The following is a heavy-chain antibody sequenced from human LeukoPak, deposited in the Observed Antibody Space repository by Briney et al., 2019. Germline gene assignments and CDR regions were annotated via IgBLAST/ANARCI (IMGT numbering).Heavy chain of an antibody. Sequence: SETPSHPCTVAGGSIRSRSDYWGWIRKPPGKGLEWIGSIYYSGSTYYNPSLKSRVTISVDTSKNQFSLKLSSVTAADTAVYYCARRLGYCSSTSCYSNWFDPWGQGTLVTVSS. D-gene: IGHD2-2*01. J-gene: IGHJ5*02. CDR1: GGSIRSRSDY. CDR2: IYYSGST. V-gene: IGHV4-39*01. CDR3: ARRLGYCSSTSCYSNWFDP.